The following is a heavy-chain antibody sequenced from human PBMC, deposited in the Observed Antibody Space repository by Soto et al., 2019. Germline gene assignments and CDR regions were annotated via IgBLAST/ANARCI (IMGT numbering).Heavy chain of an antibody. CDR1: GGTFSSYT. CDR2: IIPILGIA. J-gene: IGHJ6*02. CDR3: ARVRRYYDSSGYYSGTSYYGMDV. D-gene: IGHD3-22*01. Sequence: SVKVSCKASGGTFSSYTISWVRQAPGQGLEWMGRIIPILGIANYAQKFQGRVTMTTDTSTSTAYMELRSLRSDDTAVYYCARVRRYYDSSGYYSGTSYYGMDVWGQGTTVTVSS. V-gene: IGHV1-69*02.